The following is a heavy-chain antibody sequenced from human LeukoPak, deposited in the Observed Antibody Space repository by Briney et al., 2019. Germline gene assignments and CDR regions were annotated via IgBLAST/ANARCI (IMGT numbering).Heavy chain of an antibody. CDR2: ISSSGHTI. CDR1: GFTFSASGLTFNDYY. V-gene: IGHV3-11*01. Sequence: GGSLKLSCAASGFTFSASGLTFNDYYMSWIRQAPGKGLEWVSEISSSGHTIYYADSVRGGFTISRNNDKKSLYLQMNNLRAEDTAVYYCARARSYYDRGCDFDYWGQGTLVTVAS. J-gene: IGHJ4*02. D-gene: IGHD3-22*01. CDR3: ARARSYYDRGCDFDY.